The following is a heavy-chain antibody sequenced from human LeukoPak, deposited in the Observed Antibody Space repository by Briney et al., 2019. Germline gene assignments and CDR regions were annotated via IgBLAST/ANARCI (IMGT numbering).Heavy chain of an antibody. J-gene: IGHJ4*02. D-gene: IGHD6-19*01. CDR1: GFTFSSYA. Sequence: PGGSLRLSCAASGFTFSSYAMSWVRQAPGKGLEWVSAISGSGGRTYYADSVKGRFTISRDNSKNTLYLQLNGLRAEDTAVYYCAKDTPDDIAVAAPYFDYWGQGTLVTVSS. CDR2: ISGSGGRT. V-gene: IGHV3-23*01. CDR3: AKDTPDDIAVAAPYFDY.